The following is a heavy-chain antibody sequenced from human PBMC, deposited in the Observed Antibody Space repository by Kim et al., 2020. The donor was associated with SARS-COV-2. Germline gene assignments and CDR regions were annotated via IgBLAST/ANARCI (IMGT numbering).Heavy chain of an antibody. V-gene: IGHV1-46*01. Sequence: ASVKVSCKASGYTFSSYYMHWVRQAPGQGLEGMGIINPSGGSTSYAQKFQGRVTMTRDTSTSTVYMELSSLRSEDTAVYYCARSLNHLGYYYDSSGSVDYWGQGTLLTVSS. D-gene: IGHD3-22*01. CDR2: INPSGGST. J-gene: IGHJ4*02. CDR1: GYTFSSYY. CDR3: ARSLNHLGYYYDSSGSVDY.